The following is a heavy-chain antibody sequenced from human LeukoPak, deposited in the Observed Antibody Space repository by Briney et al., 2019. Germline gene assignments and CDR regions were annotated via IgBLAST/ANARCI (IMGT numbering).Heavy chain of an antibody. J-gene: IGHJ4*02. CDR3: AREYDDTDY. D-gene: IGHD3-16*01. CDR1: GYTFTSYY. Sequence: ASVKVSCKASGYTFTSYYIHWVRQAPGQGLEWMGIISPNGGAPSYAQQFQGRVTMTRDTSTSSVYMELTSLSSEDTAVYYCAREYDDTDYWGQGTLVTVSS. CDR2: ISPNGGAP. V-gene: IGHV1-46*01.